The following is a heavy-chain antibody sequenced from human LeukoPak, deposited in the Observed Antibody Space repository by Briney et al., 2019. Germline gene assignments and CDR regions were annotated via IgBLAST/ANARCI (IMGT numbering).Heavy chain of an antibody. CDR3: AESRMGY. V-gene: IGHV4-38-2*01. J-gene: IGHJ4*02. Sequence: PSETLSLTCVVSGYSISSGYYWGWIRPPPGKGLEWIGSIYRSGSTYYNPSLRSRVTISIDTSKNQLSLNLSSVTAADTAVYYCAESRMGYWGQGTLATVSS. CDR2: IYRSGST. CDR1: GYSISSGYY. D-gene: IGHD2-8*01.